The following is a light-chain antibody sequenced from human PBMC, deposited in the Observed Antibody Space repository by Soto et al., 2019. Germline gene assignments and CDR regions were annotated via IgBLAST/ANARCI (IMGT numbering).Light chain of an antibody. V-gene: IGLV2-14*03. J-gene: IGLJ1*01. CDR1: ASDVGGFDY. CDR2: DVS. Sequence: QSALTQPASVSGSPGQSITLSCTGTASDVGGFDYVSWYQQHPGKVPKLMIFDVSNRPSGVSDRFSGSKSGNTASLTISGLQAEDEDDYYCSSYTTTGTQVFGTGTKV. CDR3: SSYTTTGTQV.